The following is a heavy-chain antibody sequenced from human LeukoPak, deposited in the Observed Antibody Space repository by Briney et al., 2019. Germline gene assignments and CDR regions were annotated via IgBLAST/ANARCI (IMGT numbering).Heavy chain of an antibody. CDR3: ASNNFWSARGFDP. D-gene: IGHD3-3*01. V-gene: IGHV4-59*08. CDR1: GGSISPFY. Sequence: PSETLSLTCTVSGGSISPFYWNWIRQPPGKGLEWIGYIYYTGGTSYSPSPNSRATISVDTSKNQFSLKLTSVTAADTAVYYCASNNFWSARGFDPWGRGTLVTVSS. J-gene: IGHJ5*02. CDR2: IYYTGGT.